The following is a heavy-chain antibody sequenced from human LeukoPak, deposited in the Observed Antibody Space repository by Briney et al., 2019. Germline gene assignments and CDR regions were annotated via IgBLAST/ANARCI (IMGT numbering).Heavy chain of an antibody. Sequence: SETLSLTCTVSGGSISNTLYYWAWIRQPPGKGLEWIGYIYYSGSTNYNPSLKSRVTISVDTSKNQFSLKLSSVTAADTAVYYCARDLRYDSSGFFWFDPWGQGTLVTVSS. D-gene: IGHD3-22*01. J-gene: IGHJ5*02. CDR3: ARDLRYDSSGFFWFDP. V-gene: IGHV4-61*01. CDR2: IYYSGST. CDR1: GGSISNTLYY.